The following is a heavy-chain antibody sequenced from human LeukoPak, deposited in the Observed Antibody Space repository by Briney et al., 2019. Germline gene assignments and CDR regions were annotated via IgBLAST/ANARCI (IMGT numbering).Heavy chain of an antibody. V-gene: IGHV1-2*06. Sequence: GASVKVSCKASGYTFTGYYMHWVRQAPGQGLEWMGLINPNSGGTDYAQKFQGRVTMTRDTSISTAYMELSRLRSDDTAVYYCARGSPGYDSSGYYYESQRVFDYWGQGTLVTVSS. CDR2: INPNSGGT. CDR3: ARGSPGYDSSGYYYESQRVFDY. J-gene: IGHJ4*02. D-gene: IGHD3-22*01. CDR1: GYTFTGYY.